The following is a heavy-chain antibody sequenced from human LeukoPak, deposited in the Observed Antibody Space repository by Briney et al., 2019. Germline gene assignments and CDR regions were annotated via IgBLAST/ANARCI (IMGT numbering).Heavy chain of an antibody. CDR1: GYTLTELS. D-gene: IGHD5-18*01. CDR3: ATDSRGYSYGHTGGFDY. Sequence: ASVKVSCKVSGYTLTELSMHWVRQAPGKGLEWMGGFDPEDGETIYAQKFQGRVTMTEDTSTDTAYMKLSSLRSEDTAVYYCATDSRGYSYGHTGGFDYWGQGTLVTVSS. CDR2: FDPEDGET. J-gene: IGHJ4*02. V-gene: IGHV1-24*01.